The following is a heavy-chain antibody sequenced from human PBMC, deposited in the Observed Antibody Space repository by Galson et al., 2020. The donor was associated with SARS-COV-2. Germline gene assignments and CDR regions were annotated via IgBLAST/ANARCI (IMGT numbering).Heavy chain of an antibody. J-gene: IGHJ4*02. CDR3: ARGAGGLDS. Sequence: GESLKISCAASGFTFSGFWMHWVRQAPGKGLVWVSHINSDGSDTTYADSVRGRFSISRDNARNTLYLQMNSLTADDTAVYYCARGAGGLDSWGQGTLVTVSS. V-gene: IGHV3-74*01. D-gene: IGHD3-10*01. CDR1: GFTFSGFW. CDR2: INSDGSDT.